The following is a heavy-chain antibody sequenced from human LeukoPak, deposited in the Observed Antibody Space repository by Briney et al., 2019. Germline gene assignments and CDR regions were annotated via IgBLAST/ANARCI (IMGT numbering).Heavy chain of an antibody. J-gene: IGHJ4*02. CDR2: IYYSGST. D-gene: IGHD6-13*01. CDR1: GGSISSYY. V-gene: IGHV4-59*08. Sequence: SETLSLTCTVSGGSISSYYWSWIRQPPGRGLEWIGYIYYSGSTNYNPSLKSRVAISVDTSKNQFSLKLSSVTAADTAVYYCARAHSTSWYFDYWGQGTLVTVSS. CDR3: ARAHSTSWYFDY.